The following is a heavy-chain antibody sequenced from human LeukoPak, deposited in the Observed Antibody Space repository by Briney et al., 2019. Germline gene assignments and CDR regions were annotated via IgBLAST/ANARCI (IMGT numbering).Heavy chain of an antibody. D-gene: IGHD1-26*01. Sequence: ASVRVSCKASGYIFTDHFFHWVRQAPGQGLEWMGWIRPTDGATKVAQKFQGRVTLTRDTSISTVYMGMSGLRFDDTAMYYCARGRYRYSYDYWGQGTLVTVSS. CDR3: ARGRYRYSYDY. CDR2: IRPTDGAT. CDR1: GYIFTDHF. J-gene: IGHJ4*02. V-gene: IGHV1-2*02.